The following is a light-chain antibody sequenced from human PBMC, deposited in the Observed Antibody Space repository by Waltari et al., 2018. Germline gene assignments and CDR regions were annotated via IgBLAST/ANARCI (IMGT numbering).Light chain of an antibody. CDR3: QSYDTTLSVV. J-gene: IGLJ3*02. V-gene: IGLV1-40*01. Sequence: QSVLTQPPSVSGAPGQRVTISCPGSGSNIGAGYDVHWYQQLPRAAPNLLIYGSTSRPLGVPDRFFGSTSGTSAFLAITGLQAEDEADYYCQSYDTTLSVVFGGGTKLTVL. CDR2: GST. CDR1: GSNIGAGYD.